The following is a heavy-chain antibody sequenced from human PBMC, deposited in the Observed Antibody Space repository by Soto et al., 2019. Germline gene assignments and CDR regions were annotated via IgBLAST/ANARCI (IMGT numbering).Heavy chain of an antibody. V-gene: IGHV1-18*01. CDR3: ARVEAAMSGHWFDP. Sequence: QVQLVQSGAEVKKPGASVKVSCKASGYTFTSYGISWVRQAPAQGLEWMGWISASNGNTNYAKKLQGRVTMTTDTSTSTAYLELRSLRSDDTAVYYCARVEAAMSGHWFDPWGQGTLVTVSS. J-gene: IGHJ5*02. CDR2: ISASNGNT. CDR1: GYTFTSYG. D-gene: IGHD2-2*01.